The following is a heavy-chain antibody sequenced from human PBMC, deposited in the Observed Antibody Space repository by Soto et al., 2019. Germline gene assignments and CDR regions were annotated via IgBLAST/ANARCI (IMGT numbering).Heavy chain of an antibody. D-gene: IGHD5-18*01. CDR2: IRSKAYGGTT. Sequence: EVQLVESGGGLVQPGRSLRLSCTASGFTFGDYVMNWVRQAPGKGLEWVGFIRSKAYGGTTEYAASVKGRFIISRDDSKSIAYLQMNSLKTEDTAVYYCATSLFGYSYGNYYYGMDVWGQGTTVTVSS. V-gene: IGHV3-49*04. CDR3: ATSLFGYSYGNYYYGMDV. J-gene: IGHJ6*02. CDR1: GFTFGDYV.